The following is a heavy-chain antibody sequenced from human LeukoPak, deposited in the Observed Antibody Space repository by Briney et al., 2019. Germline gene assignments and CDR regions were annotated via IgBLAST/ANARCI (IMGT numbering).Heavy chain of an antibody. V-gene: IGHV4-61*05. CDR3: ARWGGGIYDSSGYYYVPRDAFDI. CDR1: GVSISSSYSY. Sequence: PSETLSLTCTVSGVSISSSYSYWGWIRQPPGMGLEWIGYIYYSGSTNYNPSLKSRVTISVDTSKNQFSLKLSSVTAADTAVYYCARWGGGIYDSSGYYYVPRDAFDIWGQGTMVTVSS. CDR2: IYYSGST. D-gene: IGHD3-22*01. J-gene: IGHJ3*02.